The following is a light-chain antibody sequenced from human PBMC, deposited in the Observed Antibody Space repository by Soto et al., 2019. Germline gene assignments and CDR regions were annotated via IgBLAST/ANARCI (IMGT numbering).Light chain of an antibody. CDR3: YSYAGSNTYV. V-gene: IGLV2-11*01. J-gene: IGLJ1*01. CDR1: SSDVGGYNY. CDR2: DVS. Sequence: QSALTQPRSVSGSPGQSVTISCTGTSSDVGGYNYVSWYQHYPGKAPKLMIYDVSKRPSGVPDRFSGSKSGNTASLTISELQAEDEDDYYCYSYAGSNTYVFGTGTKLTVL.